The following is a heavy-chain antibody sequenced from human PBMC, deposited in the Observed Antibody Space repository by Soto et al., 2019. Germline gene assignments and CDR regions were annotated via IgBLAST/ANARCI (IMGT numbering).Heavy chain of an antibody. D-gene: IGHD1-7*01. V-gene: IGHV1-69*02. CDR1: GGTFSSYT. CDR3: TKDKTGTNLHNFDY. Sequence: QVQLVQSGAEVKKPGSSVKVSCKASGGTFSSYTISWVRQAPGQGLEWMGRIIPILGIANYAQKFQSRVTITADKTTSTAYMELSSLRSEDTAVYYCTKDKTGTNLHNFDYWGQGTLVTVSS. CDR2: IIPILGIA. J-gene: IGHJ4*02.